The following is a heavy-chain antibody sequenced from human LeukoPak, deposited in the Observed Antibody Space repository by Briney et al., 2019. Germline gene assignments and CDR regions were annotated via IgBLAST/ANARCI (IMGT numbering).Heavy chain of an antibody. CDR2: IVNTGDTT. CDR1: GFTFSSYA. CDR3: ARGTGYFLFDY. V-gene: IGHV3-23*01. D-gene: IGHD2-8*02. J-gene: IGHJ4*02. Sequence: PGGSLRLSCAASGFTFSSYAMTWVRQAPGKGLEWVSTIVNTGDTTYYGDSVKGRFTISRDNSKNTLYLQMNSLRAEDTAVYYCARGTGYFLFDYWGQGTLVTVSS.